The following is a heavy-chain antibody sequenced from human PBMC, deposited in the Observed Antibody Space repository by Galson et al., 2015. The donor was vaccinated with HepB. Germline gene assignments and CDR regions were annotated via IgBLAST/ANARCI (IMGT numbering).Heavy chain of an antibody. J-gene: IGHJ5*02. Sequence: SLRLSCAASGFTFSSYWMSWVRQAPGKGLEWVANIKQDGSEKYYVDSVKGRFTISRDNAKNSLYLQMNSLRAEDTAVYYCARVNLGYGSGSYRPWGQGTLVTVSS. CDR3: ARVNLGYGSGSYRP. D-gene: IGHD3-10*01. V-gene: IGHV3-7*03. CDR2: IKQDGSEK. CDR1: GFTFSSYW.